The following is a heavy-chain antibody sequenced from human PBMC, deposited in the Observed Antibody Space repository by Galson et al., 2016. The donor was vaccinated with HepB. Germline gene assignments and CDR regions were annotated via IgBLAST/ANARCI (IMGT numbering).Heavy chain of an antibody. CDR3: ARDMAPIQLWLRYYYYGMDV. CDR1: GYTFTSYA. J-gene: IGHJ6*02. D-gene: IGHD5-18*01. V-gene: IGHV1-3*01. CDR2: INAGNGNT. Sequence: SGYTFTSYAMHWVRQAPGQRLEWMGWINAGNGNTKYSQKFQGRVTITRDTSASTVYMELSSLRSEDTAVYYCARDMAPIQLWLRYYYYGMDVWGQGTTVTVSS.